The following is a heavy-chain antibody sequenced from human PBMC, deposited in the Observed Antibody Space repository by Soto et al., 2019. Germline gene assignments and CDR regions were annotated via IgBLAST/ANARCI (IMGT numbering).Heavy chain of an antibody. CDR2: IYWADDK. V-gene: IGHV2-5*02. CDR3: AHGYVQLLATFHYFDS. Sequence: SGPTLVNPTQTLTLTCTFSGFSITGNGEGVGWIRQPPGKALEWFALIYWADDKRYSPSLRNRLTITLDNSKDQVILTMTDMGPADTATYYCAHGYVQLLATFHYFDSWGQGTQVTVSS. D-gene: IGHD2-2*01. J-gene: IGHJ4*02. CDR1: GFSITGNGEG.